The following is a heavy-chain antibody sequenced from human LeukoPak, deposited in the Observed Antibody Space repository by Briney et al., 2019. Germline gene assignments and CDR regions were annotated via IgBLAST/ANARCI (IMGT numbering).Heavy chain of an antibody. CDR1: GFTFSSYW. V-gene: IGHV3-7*01. CDR3: AANRGNYYYYMDV. J-gene: IGHJ6*03. D-gene: IGHD2-8*01. CDR2: IKQDGSEK. Sequence: GGSLRLSCAASGFTFSSYWMSWVRQAPGKGLEWVANIKQDGSEKYYVDSVKGRFTISRDNAKNSLYLQMNSLRAEDTAVYYCAANRGNYYYYMDVWGKGTTVTVSS.